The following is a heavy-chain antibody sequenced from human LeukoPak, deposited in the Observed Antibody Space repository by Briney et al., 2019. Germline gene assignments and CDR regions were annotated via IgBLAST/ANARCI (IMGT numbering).Heavy chain of an antibody. V-gene: IGHV3-48*01. Sequence: HAGGSLKLSCADSQFTFSSFNMNWVRQPPGKGLEWISYIDSSSSSIFYADSVKGRFTISRDNARNSLYLQMDSLRAEDTAVYYCARDGYNWGGYGWFDPWGQGSLVTVSS. J-gene: IGHJ5*02. CDR3: ARDGYNWGGYGWFDP. CDR1: QFTFSSFN. CDR2: IDSSSSSI. D-gene: IGHD1-1*01.